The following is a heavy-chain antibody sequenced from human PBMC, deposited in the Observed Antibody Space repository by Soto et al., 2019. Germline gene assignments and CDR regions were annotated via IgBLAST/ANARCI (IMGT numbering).Heavy chain of an antibody. Sequence: QITLKESGPTLVKPTQTLTLTCIFSGFSFSADGVGVGWIRQPPGKALEWLALIYWDDDTRYSPSLKSRLTITKHTPKHXVVLTMTNMDPVDTGTYYCAHAFGGTSWPNDAFDVWGQGTVVTVSS. CDR1: GFSFSADGVG. V-gene: IGHV2-5*02. J-gene: IGHJ3*01. CDR3: AHAFGGTSWPNDAFDV. D-gene: IGHD2-2*01. CDR2: IYWDDDT.